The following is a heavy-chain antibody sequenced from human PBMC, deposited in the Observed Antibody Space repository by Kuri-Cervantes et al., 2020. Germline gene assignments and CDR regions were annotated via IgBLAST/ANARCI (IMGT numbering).Heavy chain of an antibody. V-gene: IGHV3-30-3*01. Sequence: GGSLRLSCAASGFTFSSYAMHWVRQAPGKGLEWVAVISYDGSNKYYADSVKGRFTISRDNSKNTLYLQMNSLRAEDTAVYYCAKDLTIFGVAPPLDFDYWGQGTLVTVSS. CDR3: AKDLTIFGVAPPLDFDY. CDR2: ISYDGSNK. CDR1: GFTFSSYA. J-gene: IGHJ4*02. D-gene: IGHD3-3*01.